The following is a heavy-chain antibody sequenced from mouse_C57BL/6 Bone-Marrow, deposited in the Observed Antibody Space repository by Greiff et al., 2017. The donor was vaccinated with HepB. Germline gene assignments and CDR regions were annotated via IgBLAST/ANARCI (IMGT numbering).Heavy chain of an antibody. J-gene: IGHJ3*01. CDR1: GFNIKNTY. D-gene: IGHD2-4*01. CDR3: ANPLLYYDYVFAY. CDR2: IDPANGNT. V-gene: IGHV14-3*01. Sequence: VQLQQSVAELVRPGASVKLSCTASGFNIKNTYMHWVKQRPEQGLEWIGRIDPANGNTKYAPKFQGKATITADTSSNTAYLQLSSLTSEDSAVYYCANPLLYYDYVFAYWGQGTLVTVSA.